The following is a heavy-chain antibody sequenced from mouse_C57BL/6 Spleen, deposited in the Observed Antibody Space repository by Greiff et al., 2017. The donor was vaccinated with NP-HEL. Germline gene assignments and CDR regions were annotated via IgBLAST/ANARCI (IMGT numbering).Heavy chain of an antibody. Sequence: VQLVESGPGLVQPSQSLSITCTVSGFSLTSYGVHWVRQSPGKGLEWLGVIWRGGSTDYNAAFMSRLSITKDNSKSQVFFKMNSLQADDTAIYYCAKGGNYYYYAMDYWGQGTSVTVSS. CDR1: GFSLTSYG. V-gene: IGHV2-5*01. CDR3: AKGGNYYYYAMDY. D-gene: IGHD2-1*01. CDR2: IWRGGST. J-gene: IGHJ4*01.